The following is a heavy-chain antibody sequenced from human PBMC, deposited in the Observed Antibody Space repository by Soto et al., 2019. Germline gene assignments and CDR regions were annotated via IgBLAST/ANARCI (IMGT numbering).Heavy chain of an antibody. V-gene: IGHV4-31*03. CDR1: GDPLNTGGYY. J-gene: IGHJ5*02. CDR3: ARVSSDWFDP. D-gene: IGHD3-10*01. Sequence: QVQLQESGPGLVEPSQTLALTCTVSGDPLNTGGYYWSWIRHLPGKGLEWLRYIYYSGNTYYNPSLKGRVNISGDMSKKQFSLRLSSVTAAHTAVYHCARVSSDWFDPWGPGIQVTVSS. CDR2: IYYSGNT.